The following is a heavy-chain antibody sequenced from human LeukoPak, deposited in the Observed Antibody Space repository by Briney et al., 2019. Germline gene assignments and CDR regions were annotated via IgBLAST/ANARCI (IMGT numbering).Heavy chain of an antibody. CDR1: GFTFSSSA. CDR2: INNVGSHI. J-gene: IGHJ4*02. D-gene: IGHD5-18*01. V-gene: IGHV3-21*01. Sequence: GGTLRLSCAASGFTFSSSAMNWVRQAPGKGLEWVSSINNVGSHIYYAGSVRGRFTISRDNAKNSLYLQMSSLRAEDTAVYYCARHGIQLWAPWVWGQETLVTVSS. CDR3: ARHGIQLWAPWV.